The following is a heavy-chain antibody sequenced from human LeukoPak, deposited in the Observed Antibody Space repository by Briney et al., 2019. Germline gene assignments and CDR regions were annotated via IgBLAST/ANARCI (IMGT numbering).Heavy chain of an antibody. Sequence: GESLKISCKGSGYSFTSYWIGWVRQMPGKGLEWMGIIYPGDSDTRYSTSFQGQVTISADQSISTAYLQWSSLKASDTAMYYCARTDSGGLYYYYGMDVWGQGTTVTVSS. CDR3: ARTDSGGLYYYYGMDV. CDR2: IYPGDSDT. CDR1: GYSFTSYW. J-gene: IGHJ6*02. V-gene: IGHV5-51*01. D-gene: IGHD3-16*01.